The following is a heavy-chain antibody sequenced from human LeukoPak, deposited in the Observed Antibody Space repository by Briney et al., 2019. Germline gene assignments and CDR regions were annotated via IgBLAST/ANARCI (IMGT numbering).Heavy chain of an antibody. V-gene: IGHV3-23*01. J-gene: IGHJ4*02. CDR2: ISGSGGST. CDR3: AKDPSSGWFDTYYFDY. CDR1: GFTFSSYA. Sequence: GGSLRLSCAASGFTFSSYAMSWVRQAPGKGLEWVSAISGSGGSTYYADSVKGRFTISRDNSKNTLYLQMNGLRAEDTAVYYCAKDPSSGWFDTYYFDYWGQGTLVTVSS. D-gene: IGHD6-19*01.